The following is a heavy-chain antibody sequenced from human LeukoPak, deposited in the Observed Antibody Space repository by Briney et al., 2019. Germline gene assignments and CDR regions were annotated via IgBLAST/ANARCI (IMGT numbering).Heavy chain of an antibody. Sequence: GGSLRLSCAPSGFTFSSFALHWVRQAPGKGLEWVAVISSAGSSKYYADSVKGRFTISRDNSKNTLYLQMNSLRAEDTAVYYCARDGASLGSGWYLNPWGQGTLVTVSS. D-gene: IGHD6-19*01. CDR2: ISSAGSSK. V-gene: IGHV3-30-3*01. J-gene: IGHJ5*02. CDR1: GFTFSSFA. CDR3: ARDGASLGSGWYLNP.